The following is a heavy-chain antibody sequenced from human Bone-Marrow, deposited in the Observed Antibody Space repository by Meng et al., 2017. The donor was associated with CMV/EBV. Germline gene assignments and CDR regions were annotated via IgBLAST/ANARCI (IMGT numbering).Heavy chain of an antibody. CDR3: AKGSNDYNSGWYYFGSFDNWFDP. CDR2: ISYDGSNK. V-gene: IGHV3-30*18. CDR1: G. Sequence: GMHLVRQAPGKRLEWVAIISYDGSNKYYAESVKGQFTISRDNSKNTLYLQMNSLRAEDTAVYYCAKGSNDYNSGWYYFGSFDNWFDPWGKGTLVPSPQ. D-gene: IGHD6-19*01. J-gene: IGHJ5*02.